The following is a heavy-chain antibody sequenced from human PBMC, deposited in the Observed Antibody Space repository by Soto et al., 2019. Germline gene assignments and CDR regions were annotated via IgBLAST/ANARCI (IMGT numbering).Heavy chain of an antibody. CDR1: GFTFSSYW. Sequence: GGSLRLSCAASGFTFSSYWMSWVRQAPGKGLEWVANIKQDGSEKYYVDSVKGRFTISRDNAKNSLYLQMNSLRAEDTAVYYCARDRDILTGYENSFDYWGQGTLVTVSS. J-gene: IGHJ4*02. CDR2: IKQDGSEK. V-gene: IGHV3-7*05. CDR3: ARDRDILTGYENSFDY. D-gene: IGHD3-9*01.